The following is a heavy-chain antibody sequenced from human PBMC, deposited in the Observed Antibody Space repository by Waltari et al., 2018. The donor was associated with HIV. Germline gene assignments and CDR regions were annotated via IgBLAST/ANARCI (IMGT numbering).Heavy chain of an antibody. V-gene: IGHV3-7*01. D-gene: IGHD1-1*01. J-gene: IGHJ4*02. Sequence: EVQLVESGGGLVQPGGSLRLSWAVSGFTFSTYWMSWVRQAPGKGLEWVANIKPDGSAKYYVDSMKGRFTISRDNAKNSLYLQMNSLGAEDTAVYYCARDGDWKSDFWGQGILVTVSS. CDR1: GFTFSTYW. CDR3: ARDGDWKSDF. CDR2: IKPDGSAK.